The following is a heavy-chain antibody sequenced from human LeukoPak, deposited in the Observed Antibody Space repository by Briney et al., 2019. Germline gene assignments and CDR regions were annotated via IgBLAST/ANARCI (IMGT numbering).Heavy chain of an antibody. CDR1: GFTFSTYA. CDR3: AYYYDSTGYDFGH. Sequence: GGSLRLSCAASGFTFSTYAMSWVRQAPGKGLVWVSGISDNGGIRYYADSAKGRFTISRDNSKNTLYLQMDSLRAEDTAIYYCAYYYDSTGYDFGHWGQGTLVTVSS. CDR2: ISDNGGIR. J-gene: IGHJ4*02. D-gene: IGHD3-22*01. V-gene: IGHV3-23*01.